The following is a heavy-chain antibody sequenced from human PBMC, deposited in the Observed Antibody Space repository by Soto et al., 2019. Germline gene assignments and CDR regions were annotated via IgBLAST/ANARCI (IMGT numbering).Heavy chain of an antibody. V-gene: IGHV1-18*01. J-gene: IGHJ5*02. CDR1: GYTFTSYG. D-gene: IGHD2-2*01. Sequence: ASVKVSCKASGYTFTSYGISWVRQAPGQGLEWMGWISAYNGNTNYAQKLQGRVTMTTDTSTSTAYTELRSLRSDDTAVYYCARVVEVVVVPAKYNWFDPWGQGTLVTVSS. CDR3: ARVVEVVVVPAKYNWFDP. CDR2: ISAYNGNT.